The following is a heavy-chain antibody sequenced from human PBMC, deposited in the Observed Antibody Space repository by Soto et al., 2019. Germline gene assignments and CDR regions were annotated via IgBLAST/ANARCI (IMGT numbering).Heavy chain of an antibody. D-gene: IGHD3-16*02. Sequence: QVQLQESGPGLVKSSESLSLTCTVSGGSISTYYWSWIRQPPGKGLEWIGYIYYSGATNYNPSLKSRVTISVDTSKNQFSLKLSSVTAADTAVYYCARETHAFGGIIVIADWGQGTLVTASS. J-gene: IGHJ4*02. CDR1: GGSISTYY. CDR2: IYYSGAT. V-gene: IGHV4-59*01. CDR3: ARETHAFGGIIVIAD.